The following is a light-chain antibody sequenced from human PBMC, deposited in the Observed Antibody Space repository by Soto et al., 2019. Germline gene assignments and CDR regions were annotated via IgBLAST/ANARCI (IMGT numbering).Light chain of an antibody. CDR1: SSNIGAGYD. Sequence: QSVLTQPPSVSGAPGQRVTISCTGSSSNIGAGYDVHWYQQLPGAAPKVLIYGNSNRPSGVPDRFSGSKSATSASLAITGLQAEDEADYYCCSYADTYTFVVFGGGTKLTVL. J-gene: IGLJ2*01. CDR2: GNS. V-gene: IGLV1-40*01. CDR3: CSYADTYTFVV.